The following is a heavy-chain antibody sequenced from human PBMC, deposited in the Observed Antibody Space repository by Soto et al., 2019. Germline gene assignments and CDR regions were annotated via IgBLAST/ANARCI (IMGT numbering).Heavy chain of an antibody. Sequence: PGGSLRLSCAASGFTFSAYDVHWVRQAPGKGLEWVAVISYDGSNTYLADSVEGRFTVSRDNSKNKLHLQMNDLRAEDTATYYCAKNGQWLATPPEAWGQGTLVTVSS. CDR1: GFTFSAYD. V-gene: IGHV3-30*18. CDR2: ISYDGSNT. CDR3: AKNGQWLATPPEA. J-gene: IGHJ4*02. D-gene: IGHD6-19*01.